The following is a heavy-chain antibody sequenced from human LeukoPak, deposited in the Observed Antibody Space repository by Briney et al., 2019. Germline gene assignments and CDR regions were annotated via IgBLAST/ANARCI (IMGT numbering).Heavy chain of an antibody. J-gene: IGHJ4*02. V-gene: IGHV1-18*01. CDR2: INTYNVNT. CDR3: AREPISSGTYYPRSDY. D-gene: IGHD3-10*01. CDR1: GYIFANSG. Sequence: ASVKVSCKASGYIFANSGFAWVRQAPGQGLEWMGWINTYNVNTKSSQKLQGKSTMTTATSTSTAYLEVRSLASDDTAVYYCAREPISSGTYYPRSDYWGQGTLVTVSS.